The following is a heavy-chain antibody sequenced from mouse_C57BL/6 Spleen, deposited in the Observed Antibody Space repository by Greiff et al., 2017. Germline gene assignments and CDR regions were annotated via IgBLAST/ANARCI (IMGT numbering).Heavy chain of an antibody. D-gene: IGHD1-1*01. J-gene: IGHJ2*01. CDR2: IDPSDSYT. Sequence: QVQLQQPGAELVMPGASVKLSCKASGYTFTSYWMHWVKQRPGQGLEWIGEIDPSDSYTNYNQKFKGKSTLTVDKSSSTAYMQLSSRTSEDSAVYYWARKGNLDYYVAYYFDYWGQGTTLTVSS. V-gene: IGHV1-69*01. CDR1: GYTFTSYW. CDR3: ARKGNLDYYVAYYFDY.